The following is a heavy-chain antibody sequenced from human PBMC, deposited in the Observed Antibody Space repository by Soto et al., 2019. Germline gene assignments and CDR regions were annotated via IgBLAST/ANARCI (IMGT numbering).Heavy chain of an antibody. CDR2: IFNSGDT. V-gene: IGHV4-61*01. CDR3: ARDPVYCGGDCFLD. D-gene: IGHD2-21*02. Sequence: PSETLSLTCTVSGDSVSGTNYFWSWIRQSPGKGLEWIGYIFNSGDTNYNPSFKSRVTISVDTSRNQFSLKLTSVTAADTAVYFCARDPVYCGGDCFLDWGQGTRVTVSS. J-gene: IGHJ4*02. CDR1: GDSVSGTNYF.